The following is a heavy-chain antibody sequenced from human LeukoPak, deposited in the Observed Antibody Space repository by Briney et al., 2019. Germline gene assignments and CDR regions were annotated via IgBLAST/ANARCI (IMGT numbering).Heavy chain of an antibody. CDR3: ARHPLKAYVSDWFDP. D-gene: IGHD3-10*02. J-gene: IGHJ5*02. CDR1: GGSISSRSYY. CDR2: IFYSGST. V-gene: IGHV4-39*01. Sequence: SETLSLTCTVSGGSISSRSYYWGWLRQPPGKGLEWIASIFYSGSTYHNPSLKSRVTISVDTCKSQFSLKLSSVTGGDPAVYFCARHPLKAYVSDWFDPWGQGTLVTVSS.